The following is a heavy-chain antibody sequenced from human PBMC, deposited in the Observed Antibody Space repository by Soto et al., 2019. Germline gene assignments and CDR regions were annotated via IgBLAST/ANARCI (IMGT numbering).Heavy chain of an antibody. CDR3: ARGGAIVVVVTATRVPDPYYFDY. CDR1: GGTFSSYA. D-gene: IGHD2-15*01. CDR2: IIPIFGTA. J-gene: IGHJ4*02. V-gene: IGHV1-69*13. Sequence: SVKVSCKASGGTFSSYAISWVRQAPGQGLEWMGGIIPIFGTANYAQKFQGRVTITADESTSTAYMELSSLRSEDTAVYYCARGGAIVVVVTATRVPDPYYFDYWGQGTLVTVSS.